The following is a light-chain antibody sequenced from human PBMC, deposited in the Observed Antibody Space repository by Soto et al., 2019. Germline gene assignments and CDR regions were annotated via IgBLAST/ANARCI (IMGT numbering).Light chain of an antibody. CDR1: SSDVGGYNY. V-gene: IGLV2-11*01. CDR2: DVS. J-gene: IGLJ2*01. Sequence: QSALTQPRSVSGSPGQSVTISCTGTSSDVGGYNYVSWYQQHPGKAPKLMIYDVSQRPSGVPDRFSGSKSGNTASLTISGLQSEDKADYYCCAYAGTYTVFGGGTKLTVL. CDR3: CAYAGTYTV.